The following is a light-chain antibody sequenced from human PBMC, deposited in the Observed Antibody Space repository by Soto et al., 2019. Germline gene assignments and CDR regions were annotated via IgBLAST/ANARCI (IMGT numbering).Light chain of an antibody. CDR2: DAS. CDR3: QRYGTSPFT. V-gene: IGKV3D-20*01. CDR1: QSVRSNY. J-gene: IGKJ3*01. Sequence: EIVLTQSPATLSLSPGERATLSCGASQSVRSNYVAWFQQKPGLSPRLLIYDASSRATGIPDRFRGSGSGTEFPLTISRVDPVDFAVYYCQRYGTSPFTFGPGTKVDIK.